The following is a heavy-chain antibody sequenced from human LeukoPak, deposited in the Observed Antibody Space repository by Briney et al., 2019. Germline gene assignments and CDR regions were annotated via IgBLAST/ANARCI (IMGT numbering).Heavy chain of an antibody. V-gene: IGHV4-4*07. CDR3: ARDGGYSSSWYLADYYYYMDV. CDR2: IHTSGST. CDR1: GGSISSYY. Sequence: SETLSLTCTVSGGSISSYYWNWIRQPAGKGLEWIGRIHTSGSTNYNPSLKSRVTMSVDTSKNQFSLKLSSVTAADTAVYYCARDGGYSSSWYLADYYYYMDVWGKGTTVTISS. J-gene: IGHJ6*03. D-gene: IGHD6-13*01.